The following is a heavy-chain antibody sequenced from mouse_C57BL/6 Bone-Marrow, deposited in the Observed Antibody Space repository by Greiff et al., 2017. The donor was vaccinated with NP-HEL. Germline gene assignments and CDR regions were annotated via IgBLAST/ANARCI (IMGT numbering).Heavy chain of an antibody. CDR3: ARWAIYYYGSSYRENYCDY. V-gene: IGHV5-17*01. CDR2: ISRGSSTI. CDR1: GFTFSDYG. D-gene: IGHD1-1*01. J-gene: IGHJ2*02. Sequence: EVMLVESGGGLVKPGGSQKLSCAASGFTFSDYGMHWVRQAPEKGLEWVAYISRGSSTIYYAATVKGRFPISRDNAKNTLFLQMTSLRSADTAMYYCARWAIYYYGSSYRENYCDYWGQGTSLTVSS.